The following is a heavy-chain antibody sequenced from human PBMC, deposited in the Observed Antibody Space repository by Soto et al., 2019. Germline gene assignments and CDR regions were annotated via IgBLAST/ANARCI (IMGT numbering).Heavy chain of an antibody. D-gene: IGHD4-4*01. Sequence: EVQLLESGGGLVQPGGSLRLSCAASGFTFSSYAMSWARQAPGKGLEWVSAISGSGGSTYYADSVKGRFTISRDNSKNTLYLQMNSLRAEDTAVYYCAKVESRTTVTTNIDYWGQGTLVTVSS. J-gene: IGHJ4*02. CDR2: ISGSGGST. CDR1: GFTFSSYA. CDR3: AKVESRTTVTTNIDY. V-gene: IGHV3-23*01.